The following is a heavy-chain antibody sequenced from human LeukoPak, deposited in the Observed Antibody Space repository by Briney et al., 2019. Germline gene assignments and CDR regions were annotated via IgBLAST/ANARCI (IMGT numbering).Heavy chain of an antibody. CDR3: AGDWEQLLSGLWFDP. CDR2: INPNSGGT. CDR1: GYTFTGYY. D-gene: IGHD2-2*01. Sequence: AASVKVSCKASGYTFTGYYMHWVRQAPGQGLEWMGWINPNSGGTNYAQKFQGRVTMTRDTSISTAYMELSRLRSDDTAVYYCAGDWEQLLSGLWFDPWGQGTLVTVSS. V-gene: IGHV1-2*02. J-gene: IGHJ5*02.